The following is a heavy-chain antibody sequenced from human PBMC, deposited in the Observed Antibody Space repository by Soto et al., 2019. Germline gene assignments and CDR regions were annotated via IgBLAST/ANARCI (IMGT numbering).Heavy chain of an antibody. CDR2: ISYDGSNK. D-gene: IGHD3-10*01. J-gene: IGHJ6*02. CDR3: AKDPQWFGELLIVPPYYYYYGMDV. Sequence: GSLRLSCAASGFTFSSYGMHWVRQAPGKGLEWVAVISYDGSNKYYADSVKGRFTISRDNSKNTLYLQMNSLRAEDTAVYYCAKDPQWFGELLIVPPYYYYYGMDVWGQGTTVTVSS. V-gene: IGHV3-30*18. CDR1: GFTFSSYG.